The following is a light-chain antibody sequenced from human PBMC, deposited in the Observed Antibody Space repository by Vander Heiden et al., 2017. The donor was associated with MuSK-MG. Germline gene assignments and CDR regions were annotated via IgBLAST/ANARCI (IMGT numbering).Light chain of an antibody. V-gene: IGKV3-20*01. CDR3: QQYGSSPWT. J-gene: IGKJ1*01. CDR1: QSVNNRY. Sequence: EIVLTQSPGTESLSPGERVTLSCRASQSVNNRYFAWYQQKPGQAPTLLIYGASSRATGIPDRFTGSGSGTEFTLTITRLEPEDFAVYYCQQYGSSPWTFGQGTKVEIK. CDR2: GAS.